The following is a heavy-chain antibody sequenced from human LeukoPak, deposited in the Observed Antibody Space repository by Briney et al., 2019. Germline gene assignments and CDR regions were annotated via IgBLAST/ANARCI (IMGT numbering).Heavy chain of an antibody. CDR2: ISSSSSYI. D-gene: IGHD4-17*01. V-gene: IGHV3-21*01. CDR3: AKDWRDYGDFHAFDM. CDR1: GFTFSSYS. Sequence: PGGSLRLSRAASGFTFSSYSMNWVRQAPGKGLEWVSSISSSSSYIYYADSVKGRFTISRDNAKNSLYLQMNSLRAEDTAVYYCAKDWRDYGDFHAFDMWGQGTMVTVSS. J-gene: IGHJ3*02.